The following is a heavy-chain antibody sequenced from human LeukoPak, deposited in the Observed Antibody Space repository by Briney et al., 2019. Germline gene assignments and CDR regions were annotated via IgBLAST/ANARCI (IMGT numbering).Heavy chain of an antibody. CDR3: ARDEDGHCSSTSCLEFDY. D-gene: IGHD2-2*01. CDR2: ISAYNGNT. Sequence: ASVKVSCKASGYTFTSYGISWVRQAPGQGLEWMGWISAYNGNTNYAQKLQGRVTMTTDTSTSTAYMELRSQRSDDTAVYYCARDEDGHCSSTSCLEFDYWGQGTLVTVSS. CDR1: GYTFTSYG. V-gene: IGHV1-18*01. J-gene: IGHJ4*02.